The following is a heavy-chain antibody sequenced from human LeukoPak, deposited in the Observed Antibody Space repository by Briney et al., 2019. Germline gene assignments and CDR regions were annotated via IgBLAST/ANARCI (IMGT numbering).Heavy chain of an antibody. Sequence: GWSLRLPCHGSGFTFSNAWLSWVGLAPGKRLEWIGRIKPKTESGTTDYAAPVNGRFTISRDDSKNTVYLQMNSLKTEDTGVYYCTTGNPFDFWGQGTLVSVSS. CDR3: TTGNPFDF. D-gene: IGHD1-14*01. J-gene: IGHJ4*02. CDR1: GFTFSNAW. CDR2: IKPKTESGTT. V-gene: IGHV3-15*01.